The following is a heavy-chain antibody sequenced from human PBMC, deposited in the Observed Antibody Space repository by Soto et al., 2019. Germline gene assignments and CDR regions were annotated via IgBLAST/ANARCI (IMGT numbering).Heavy chain of an antibody. J-gene: IGHJ2*01. D-gene: IGHD4-17*01. Sequence: EEQLVESGGGLVKPGGSLRLSCAASGFSLSAYSINWVRQAPGKGLEWVSSISSSSTYIYYTDSVKGRFTISRDNAKNSVYLPMNRLRAEDSAVYYCARHCGDFVDWYFDLRGRGTLVTVSS. CDR1: GFSLSAYS. CDR3: ARHCGDFVDWYFDL. CDR2: ISSSSTYI. V-gene: IGHV3-21*01.